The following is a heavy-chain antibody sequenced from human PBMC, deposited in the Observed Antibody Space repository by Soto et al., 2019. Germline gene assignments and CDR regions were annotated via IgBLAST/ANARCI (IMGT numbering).Heavy chain of an antibody. V-gene: IGHV3-30-3*01. CDR3: ARDFRYSGSYWVLDY. Sequence: QVQLVESGGGVVQPGRSLRLSCAAPGFTFSSYAMHWVRQAPGKGLEWVAVISYDGSNKYYADSVKGRFTISRDNSKNTLYLQMNSLRAEDTAVYYCARDFRYSGSYWVLDYWGQGTLVTVSS. J-gene: IGHJ4*02. CDR1: GFTFSSYA. D-gene: IGHD1-26*01. CDR2: ISYDGSNK.